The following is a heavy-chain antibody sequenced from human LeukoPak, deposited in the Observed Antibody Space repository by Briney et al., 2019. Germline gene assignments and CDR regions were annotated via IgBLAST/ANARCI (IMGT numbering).Heavy chain of an antibody. CDR3: ARGHRGYGGMDV. CDR1: GFTFTGYY. D-gene: IGHD5-18*01. V-gene: IGHV1-2*02. CDR2: INPNSGGT. J-gene: IGHJ6*02. Sequence: ASVKVSCRASGFTFTGYYMHWVRQAPGQGLEWMGWINPNSGGTNYAQKFQGRVTMTRDTSISTAYMELSRLRSDDTAVYYCARGHRGYGGMDVWGQGTTVTVSS.